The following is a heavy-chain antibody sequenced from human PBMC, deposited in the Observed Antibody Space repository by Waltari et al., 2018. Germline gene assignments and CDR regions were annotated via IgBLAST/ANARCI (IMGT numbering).Heavy chain of an antibody. CDR2: IGGRGGST. J-gene: IGHJ4*02. V-gene: IGHV3-23*01. D-gene: IGHD7-27*01. Sequence: EVQLLESGGGLVQPGGSLRLSCAASGFTFRSDAMGWVRQAPGKGLEWVSAIGGRGGSTYYADSVKGRFTISRDNSKNTLYLQMNSLRAEDTAVYYCATSKTGFFDYWGQGTLVTVSS. CDR1: GFTFRSDA. CDR3: ATSKTGFFDY.